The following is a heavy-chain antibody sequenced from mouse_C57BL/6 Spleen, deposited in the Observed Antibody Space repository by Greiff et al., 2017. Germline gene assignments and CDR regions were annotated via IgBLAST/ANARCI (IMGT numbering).Heavy chain of an antibody. J-gene: IGHJ2*01. V-gene: IGHV1-50*01. CDR2: IDPSDSYT. Sequence: VQLQESGAELVKPGASVKLSCKASGYTFTSYWMQWVKQRPGQGLEWIGEIDPSDSYTNYNQKFKGKATLTVDTSSSTAYMQLSSLTSEDSAVYYCARWPYFDYWGQGTTLTVSS. CDR1: GYTFTSYW. CDR3: ARWPYFDY.